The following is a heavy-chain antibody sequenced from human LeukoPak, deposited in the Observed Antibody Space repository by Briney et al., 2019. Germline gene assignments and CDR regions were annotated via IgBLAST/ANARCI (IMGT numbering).Heavy chain of an antibody. J-gene: IGHJ4*02. D-gene: IGHD5-12*01. CDR3: ARDGYSGNDGL. Sequence: SETLSLTCAVYVGSFSGYHWNWIRQPPGKGPEWIGEVNESGGTNINPSLRSRVILSVDTSMNQFSLKLSSVTAADTAVYYCARDGYSGNDGLWGQGTLVTVSS. CDR2: VNESGGT. CDR1: VGSFSGYH. V-gene: IGHV4-34*01.